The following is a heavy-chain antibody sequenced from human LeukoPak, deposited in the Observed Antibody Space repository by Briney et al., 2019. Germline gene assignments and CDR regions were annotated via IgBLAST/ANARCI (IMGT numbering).Heavy chain of an antibody. D-gene: IGHD3-9*01. Sequence: PSETLSLTCTVSGGSISSYNWSWIRQPPGKGLEWIGYIYYSGSTNYNPSLKSRVTISVDTSKNQFSLKLSSVTAADTAVYYCARVGYYDILTGYRLSAFDIWGQGTMVTVSS. CDR3: ARVGYYDILTGYRLSAFDI. V-gene: IGHV4-59*01. CDR1: GGSISSYN. J-gene: IGHJ3*02. CDR2: IYYSGST.